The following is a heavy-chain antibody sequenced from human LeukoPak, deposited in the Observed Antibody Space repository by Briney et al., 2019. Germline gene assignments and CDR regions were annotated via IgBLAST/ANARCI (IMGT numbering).Heavy chain of an antibody. D-gene: IGHD3-22*01. CDR3: TRDLTGHYSIDY. CDR2: ISNNGRNK. V-gene: IGHV3-30*04. J-gene: IGHJ4*02. Sequence: GGSLRLSCAASGFTFSTYAIHWVRQAPGKGLEWVAFISNNGRNKDYADSVKGRFTISRDNSKNTLYLQVTSLRPDDTAVYYCTRDLTGHYSIDYWGQGTLVTASS. CDR1: GFTFSTYA.